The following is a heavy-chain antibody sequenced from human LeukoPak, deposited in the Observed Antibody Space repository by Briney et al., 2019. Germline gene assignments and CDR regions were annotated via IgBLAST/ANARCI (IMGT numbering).Heavy chain of an antibody. CDR1: GGSISSGGYS. V-gene: IGHV4-31*03. J-gene: IGHJ5*02. D-gene: IGHD5-12*01. CDR2: IYYSGST. Sequence: SQTLSLTCTVSGGSISSGGYSWSWIRQHPGKGLEWIGYIYYSGSTYYNPSLKSRVTISVDTSKNQFSLKLSSVTAADTAVYYCARDQYGGYVYNWFDPWGQGTLVTVSS. CDR3: ARDQYGGYVYNWFDP.